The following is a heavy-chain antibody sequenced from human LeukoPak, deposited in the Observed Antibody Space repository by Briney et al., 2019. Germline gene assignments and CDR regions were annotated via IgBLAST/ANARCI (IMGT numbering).Heavy chain of an antibody. CDR2: IYPGDSDT. Sequence: GESPKISCKGSGYSFTNYWIGWVRQMPGKGLEWMGIIYPGDSDTRYSPSFQGQVTISADKSITTAFLQWSSLKASDSAMYYCARRGTVAGTFTYWGQGTLVTVSS. CDR3: ARRGTVAGTFTY. J-gene: IGHJ4*02. D-gene: IGHD6-19*01. V-gene: IGHV5-51*01. CDR1: GYSFTNYW.